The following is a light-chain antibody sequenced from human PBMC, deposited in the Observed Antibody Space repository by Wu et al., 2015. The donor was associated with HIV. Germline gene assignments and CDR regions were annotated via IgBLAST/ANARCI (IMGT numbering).Light chain of an antibody. J-gene: IGKJ5*01. Sequence: EIVLTQSPATLSLSPGKTATLSCRASQSISSYLAWYQQKPGQAPRLLIYDASNRATGIPARFSGRGSGTDFTLTISSLEPEDFAVYYCQQRTSWPLTFGQGTRLEIK. CDR3: QQRTSWPLT. CDR2: DAS. V-gene: IGKV3-11*01. CDR1: QSISSY.